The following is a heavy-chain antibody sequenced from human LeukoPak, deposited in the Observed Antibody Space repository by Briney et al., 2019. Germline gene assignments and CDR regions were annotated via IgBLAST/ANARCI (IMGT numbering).Heavy chain of an antibody. J-gene: IGHJ4*02. CDR1: GGTFSSYA. V-gene: IGHV1-69*05. CDR2: IIPIFGTA. D-gene: IGHD5-12*01. CDR3: ARCLGYSGYDWYYFDY. Sequence: ASVKVSCKASGGTFSSYAISWVRQAPGQGLEWMGGIIPIFGTANYAQEFQGRVTITTDESTSTAYMELSSLRSEDTAVYCCARCLGYSGYDWYYFDYWGQGTLVTVSS.